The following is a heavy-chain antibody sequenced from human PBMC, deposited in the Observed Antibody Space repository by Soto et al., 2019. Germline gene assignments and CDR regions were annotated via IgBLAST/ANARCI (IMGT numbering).Heavy chain of an antibody. D-gene: IGHD2-15*01. CDR3: TRTDIVVVVAATGAFDI. CDR1: GLPFGDYA. Sequence: GGSLSLSCPAPGLPFGDYAMSWFRQAPGKGLEWVGFIRSKAYGGTTEYAASVKGRFTISRDDSKSIAYLQMNSLKTEDTAVYYCTRTDIVVVVAATGAFDIWGQGTMVTVSS. CDR2: IRSKAYGGTT. V-gene: IGHV3-49*03. J-gene: IGHJ3*02.